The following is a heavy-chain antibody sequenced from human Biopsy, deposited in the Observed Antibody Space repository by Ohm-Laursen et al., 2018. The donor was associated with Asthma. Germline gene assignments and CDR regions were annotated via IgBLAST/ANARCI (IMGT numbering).Heavy chain of an antibody. D-gene: IGHD5-18*01. V-gene: IGHV3-33*05. CDR2: ISFDGSNK. J-gene: IGHJ3*02. CDR3: AKGMDTFDI. CDR1: GFTFSSYG. Sequence: SLRLSCTASGFTFSSYGMHWVRQTPAKGLEWVAVISFDGSNKYYADPVKGRSTISRDNSKNTLFLHMNSLRADDTAVYYCAKGMDTFDIWGQGTLVTVSS.